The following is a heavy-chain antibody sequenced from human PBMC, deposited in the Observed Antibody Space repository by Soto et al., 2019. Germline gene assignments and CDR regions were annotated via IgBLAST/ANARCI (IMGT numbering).Heavy chain of an antibody. V-gene: IGHV4-34*01. D-gene: IGHD2-2*01. J-gene: IGHJ6*02. Sequence: SETLSLTCAVYGGSFSGYYWSWIRQPPGKGLEWIGEINHSGSTNYNPSLKSRVTISVDTSKNQFSLKLSSVTAADTAVYYCARGEDCSSTSCYIRYYYYYGMDVWGQGTTVTVS. CDR3: ARGEDCSSTSCYIRYYYYYGMDV. CDR1: GGSFSGYY. CDR2: INHSGST.